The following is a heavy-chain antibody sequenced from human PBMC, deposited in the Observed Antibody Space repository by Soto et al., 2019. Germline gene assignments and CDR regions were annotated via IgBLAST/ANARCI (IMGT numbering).Heavy chain of an antibody. CDR3: ARLISCSGGTCYSDYYYYGMDV. V-gene: IGHV3-21*01. CDR2: ISISSTYI. Sequence: EVQLVESGGGLVKPGGSLRLSCAASGFSFSTFSMNWVRQAPGKGLEWVSSISISSTYINYADSVKGRFTISSDDAKNSLYLQMNSLRAEDTAVYYCARLISCSGGTCYSDYYYYGMDVWGQGTTVTVSS. D-gene: IGHD2-15*01. CDR1: GFSFSTFS. J-gene: IGHJ6*02.